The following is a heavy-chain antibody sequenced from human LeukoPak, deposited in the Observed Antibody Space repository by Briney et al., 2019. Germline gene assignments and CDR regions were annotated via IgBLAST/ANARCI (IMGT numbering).Heavy chain of an antibody. V-gene: IGHV4-39*01. Sequence: SETLSLTCTVSGGSISSSSYYWGWIRQPPGKGLEWIGSIYYSGSTYYNPSLKSRVTISVDTSKNQFSLKLSSVTAADTAVYYCATQYYFDSSGYIYWGQGTLVTVSS. CDR3: ATQYYFDSSGYIY. D-gene: IGHD3-22*01. CDR1: GGSISSSSYY. CDR2: IYYSGST. J-gene: IGHJ4*02.